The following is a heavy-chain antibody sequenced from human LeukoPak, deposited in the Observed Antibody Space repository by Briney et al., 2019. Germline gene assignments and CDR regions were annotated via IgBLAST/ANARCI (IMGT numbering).Heavy chain of an antibody. D-gene: IGHD6-13*01. CDR2: IYYSGST. V-gene: IGHV4-59*01. CDR3: ARQEQLLIYKWFEP. CDR1: GGSISSYY. Sequence: SETLSHTRIVSGGSISSYYWSWIRQPPGKGLEWIGYIYYSGSTNYNPSLKSRVTISVDTSKHQFSLKLSSVPAAGTAVYYCARQEQLLIYKWFEPWDRGTLATVSS. J-gene: IGHJ5*02.